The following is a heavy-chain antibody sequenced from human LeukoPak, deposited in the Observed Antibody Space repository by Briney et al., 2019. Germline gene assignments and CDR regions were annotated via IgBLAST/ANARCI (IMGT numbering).Heavy chain of an antibody. D-gene: IGHD3-16*01. Sequence: GGSLRLSCAASGFTFSGYSMNWVRQAPGKGLEWVSSISSSSSYIYYADSVKGRFTISRDNAKNSLYLQMNSLRAEDTAVYYCARDKASVWRPFDYWGQGTLVTVSS. CDR2: ISSSSSYI. V-gene: IGHV3-21*01. CDR1: GFTFSGYS. CDR3: ARDKASVWRPFDY. J-gene: IGHJ4*02.